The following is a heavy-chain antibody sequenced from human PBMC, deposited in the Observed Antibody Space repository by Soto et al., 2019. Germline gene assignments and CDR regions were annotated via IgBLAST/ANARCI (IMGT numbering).Heavy chain of an antibody. J-gene: IGHJ2*01. CDR2: IWYDGSNK. V-gene: IGHV3-33*01. D-gene: IGHD2-21*02. CDR3: ARGWYCGGDCYEWYFDL. Sequence: QVQLVESGGGVVQPGRSPRLSCAASGFTFSTYGMHWVRQAPGKGLEWVAVIWYDGSNKYYADSVKGRFTISRDNSKNTLFLQMNGLRAEDTAVYYCARGWYCGGDCYEWYFDLWGRGTLVTVSS. CDR1: GFTFSTYG.